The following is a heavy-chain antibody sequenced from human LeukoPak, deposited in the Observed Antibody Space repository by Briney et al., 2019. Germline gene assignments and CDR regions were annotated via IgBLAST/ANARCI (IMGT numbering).Heavy chain of an antibody. CDR3: ARGVRNSGSYYVDY. J-gene: IGHJ4*02. D-gene: IGHD1-26*01. CDR2: IIPVFGTT. V-gene: IGHV1-69*01. Sequence: SSVKVSCKASGGTFTNYAFTWVRQAPGQGVEWMGGIIPVFGTTNYAQKFQGRVTITADESTTTAYMELRSLRSEDTAVYYCARGVRNSGSYYVDYWGQGTPVTVSS. CDR1: GGTFTNYA.